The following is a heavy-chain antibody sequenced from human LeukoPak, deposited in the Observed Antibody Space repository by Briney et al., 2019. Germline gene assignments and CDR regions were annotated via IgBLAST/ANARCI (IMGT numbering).Heavy chain of an antibody. CDR1: GFTVSDYS. Sequence: GGSLRLPCAASGFTVSDYSMSWVRQAPGKGLEWVSAISGSGSYTDYADSVKGRFTISKDNSKNTLYMQMNSLRAEDTALYYCEKRRYDSSGHFDSWGQGTLVTVSS. V-gene: IGHV3-23*01. CDR2: ISGSGSYT. J-gene: IGHJ4*02. CDR3: EKRRYDSSGHFDS. D-gene: IGHD3-22*01.